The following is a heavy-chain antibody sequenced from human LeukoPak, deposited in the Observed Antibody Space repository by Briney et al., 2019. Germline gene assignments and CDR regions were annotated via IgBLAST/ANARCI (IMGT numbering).Heavy chain of an antibody. V-gene: IGHV4-34*01. Sequence: PSETLSLTCAVYGGSFSGYYWSWIRQPPGKGLEWIGEINHSGSTNYNPSLKSRVTMSVDTSKNQFSLKLSSVTAADTAVYYCARGRCSSSSWGSPQRCVVDYWGQGTLVTVSS. J-gene: IGHJ4*02. D-gene: IGHD6-6*01. CDR3: ARGRCSSSSWGSPQRCVVDY. CDR2: INHSGST. CDR1: GGSFSGYY.